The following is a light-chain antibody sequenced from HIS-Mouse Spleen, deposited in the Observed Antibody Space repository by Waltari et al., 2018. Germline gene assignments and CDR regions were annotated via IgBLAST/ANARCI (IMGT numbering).Light chain of an antibody. CDR1: QSVSSSY. Sequence: ELVLTQSPGTLSLSPGDRATLSCRASQSVSSSYLAGYQQKPGQAPRLLLHVASSRATGIPDRFSGSGSGTDFTLTISRLEPEDFAVYYCQQYGSSPRTFGQGTKLEIK. CDR2: VAS. J-gene: IGKJ2*01. CDR3: QQYGSSPRT. V-gene: IGKV3-20*01.